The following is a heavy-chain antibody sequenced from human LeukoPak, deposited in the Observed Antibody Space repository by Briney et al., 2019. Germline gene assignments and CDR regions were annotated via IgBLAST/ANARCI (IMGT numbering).Heavy chain of an antibody. Sequence: ASVKVSCKASGYTFTGYYMHWVRQAPGQGLEWMGWINPNSGGTNYAQKFQGRVTMTRDTSISTAYMELSRLRSDDTAVYYRARFCSGGSCYSNRDYDYWGQGTLVTVSS. CDR3: ARFCSGGSCYSNRDYDY. V-gene: IGHV1-2*02. D-gene: IGHD2-15*01. J-gene: IGHJ4*02. CDR1: GYTFTGYY. CDR2: INPNSGGT.